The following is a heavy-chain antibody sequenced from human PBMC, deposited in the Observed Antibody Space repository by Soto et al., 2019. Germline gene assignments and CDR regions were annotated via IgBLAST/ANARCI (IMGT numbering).Heavy chain of an antibody. CDR2: INAGNGNT. D-gene: IGHD3-10*01. V-gene: IGHV1-3*01. CDR1: GFTFTDYA. Sequence: QVQLMQSGAEVKKPGAPVKVSCKASGFTFTDYAMNWVRQAPGQRPEWVGWINAGNGNTKYSQNFQGRVTITRDTSATTTYMERSSLRFDDTAVFYCARGRWVRHSASYYLDYWGQGTLVTVSS. J-gene: IGHJ4*02. CDR3: ARGRWVRHSASYYLDY.